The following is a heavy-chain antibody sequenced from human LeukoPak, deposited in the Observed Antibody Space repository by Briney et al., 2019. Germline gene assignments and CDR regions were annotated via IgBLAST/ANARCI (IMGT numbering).Heavy chain of an antibody. Sequence: PGGSLRLSCGASGFTFSSYAMSWVRQAPGKGLEWVSSISGNGGITYYTESVKGRVTVSRDNSESTLYLQMKSLRVEDTAIYYCGKDRPNYYDSSGHYYRRNGDYWGQGTLVTVSS. V-gene: IGHV3-23*01. D-gene: IGHD3-22*01. CDR2: ISGNGGIT. CDR3: GKDRPNYYDSSGHYYRRNGDY. CDR1: GFTFSSYA. J-gene: IGHJ4*02.